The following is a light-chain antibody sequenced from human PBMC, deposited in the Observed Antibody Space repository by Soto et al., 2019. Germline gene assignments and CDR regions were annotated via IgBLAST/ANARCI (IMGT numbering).Light chain of an antibody. J-gene: IGKJ1*01. Sequence: APPMPHSPSSLPALLGARVTIASRASQGIRTELGWYQQKPGEAPKLLIYAASTLQSGVPSRFSGSGSGTDFTLTISSLQPEDFATYYCLQDYDYPRTFGQGTKVEMK. CDR2: AAS. CDR3: LQDYDYPRT. V-gene: IGKV1-6*01. CDR1: QGIRTE.